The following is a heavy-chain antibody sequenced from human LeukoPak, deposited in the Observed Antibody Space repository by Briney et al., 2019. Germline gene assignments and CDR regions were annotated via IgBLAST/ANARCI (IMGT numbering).Heavy chain of an antibody. CDR2: IYYSGSA. V-gene: IGHV4-59*02. CDR3: ARVFYSSSSRYFFGS. D-gene: IGHD6-6*01. Sequence: PSETLSLTCTVSGGSVSVYYWSWLPQPPGKGLEWIGYIYYSGSANYNPSLKSRVAIPVDKSKTQSSRKLSSVTAADTAVYYSARVFYSSSSRYFFGSWGQGTLVTVSS. J-gene: IGHJ4*02. CDR1: GGSVSVYY.